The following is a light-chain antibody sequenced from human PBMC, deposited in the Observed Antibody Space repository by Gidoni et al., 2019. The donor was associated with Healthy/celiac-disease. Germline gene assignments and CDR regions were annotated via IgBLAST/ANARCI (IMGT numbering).Light chain of an antibody. V-gene: IGKV1-5*03. Sequence: DIQMNQSPSSLSASVGDRVTITCRASQSIRSCLAWYQQKPGKAPKLLIYKASSLQSGVPSRFSGSGSGTEFTLTISSLQPDDFATYYCQQCNSYPRTFGQGTKVEIK. CDR3: QQCNSYPRT. J-gene: IGKJ1*01. CDR1: QSIRSC. CDR2: KAS.